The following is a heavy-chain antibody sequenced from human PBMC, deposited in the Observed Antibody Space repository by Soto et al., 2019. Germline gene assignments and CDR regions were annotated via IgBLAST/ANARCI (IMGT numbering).Heavy chain of an antibody. Sequence: GASVKVSCKASGYTFTSYGISWVRQAPGQGLEWMGWISAYNGNTNYAQKLQGRVTMTTDTSTSTAYMELRSLRSDDTAVYYCARPPYSSSPGDAFDIWGQGTMVTVSS. J-gene: IGHJ3*02. CDR2: ISAYNGNT. CDR1: GYTFTSYG. D-gene: IGHD6-6*01. CDR3: ARPPYSSSPGDAFDI. V-gene: IGHV1-18*01.